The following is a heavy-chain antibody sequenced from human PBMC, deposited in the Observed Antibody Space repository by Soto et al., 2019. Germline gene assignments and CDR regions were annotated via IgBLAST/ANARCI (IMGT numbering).Heavy chain of an antibody. J-gene: IGHJ4*02. CDR2: LYYSFNT. V-gene: IGHV4-59*01. CDR3: ERVGGVEHRTFEY. Sequence: PSDTRSLTCTFSVCAISPFYCSLVLQPPGKGLEWIGYLYYSFNTNYNPSLKSRVTISVDASKNQVSLRLTSVTAADTAVYYCERVGGVEHRTFEYCGKGNVVTVSS. CDR1: VCAISPFY. D-gene: IGHD6-13*01.